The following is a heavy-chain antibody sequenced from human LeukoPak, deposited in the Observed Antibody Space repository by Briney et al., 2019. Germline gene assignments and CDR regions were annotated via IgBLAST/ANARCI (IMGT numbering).Heavy chain of an antibody. CDR1: GYTFTSYY. CDR3: ARDKGVYYYDSSGYWHY. D-gene: IGHD3-22*01. Sequence: ASVKVSCKASGYTFTSYYMHWVRQAPGQGLEWMGIINPSGGSTSYAQKFQGRVTMTRDMSTSTVYMELSSLRSEDTAVYYCARDKGVYYYDSSGYWHYWGQGTLVTVSS. V-gene: IGHV1-46*01. J-gene: IGHJ4*02. CDR2: INPSGGST.